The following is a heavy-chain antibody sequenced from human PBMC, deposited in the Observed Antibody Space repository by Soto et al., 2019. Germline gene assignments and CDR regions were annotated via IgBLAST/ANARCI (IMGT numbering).Heavy chain of an antibody. CDR1: GFTFSSYA. CDR2: ISGSGGST. D-gene: IGHD6-6*01. Sequence: AGGSLRLSCAASGFTFSSYAMSWVRQAPGKGLEWVSAISGSGGSTYYADSVKGRFTISRDNSKNTLYLQMNSLRAEDTAVYYCAKLPYSSSSRGLFDYWGQGTLVTVSS. CDR3: AKLPYSSSSRGLFDY. V-gene: IGHV3-23*01. J-gene: IGHJ4*02.